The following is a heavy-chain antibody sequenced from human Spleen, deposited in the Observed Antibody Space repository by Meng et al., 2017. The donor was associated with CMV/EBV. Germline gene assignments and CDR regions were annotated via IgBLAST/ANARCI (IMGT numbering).Heavy chain of an antibody. CDR3: AKDQGLYSSGIYVFDY. CDR1: GSDLSDYR. Sequence: SGSDLSDYRTPGVGQTAGEGVEGLAVIAYVGSEKSDADAVESRVTSYRDNSKIKLYVQMNSLRTEDTAMYCCAKDQGLYSSGIYVFDYWGPGTLVTVSS. CDR2: IAYVGSEK. V-gene: IGHV3-30*18. J-gene: IGHJ4*02. D-gene: IGHD3-22*01.